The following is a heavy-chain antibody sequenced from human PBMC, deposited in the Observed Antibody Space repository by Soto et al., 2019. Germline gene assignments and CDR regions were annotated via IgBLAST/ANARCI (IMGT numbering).Heavy chain of an antibody. D-gene: IGHD6-13*01. Sequence: QVQLVESGGGVVQPGRSLRLSCAASGFTFSSYGMHWVRQAPGKGLEWVAVISYDGSNKYYADSVKGRFTISRDNSKNTLYLQMNSLRAEDTAVYYCAKDLYSNPRREYFQHWGQGTLVTVSS. CDR1: GFTFSSYG. CDR2: ISYDGSNK. V-gene: IGHV3-30*18. CDR3: AKDLYSNPRREYFQH. J-gene: IGHJ1*01.